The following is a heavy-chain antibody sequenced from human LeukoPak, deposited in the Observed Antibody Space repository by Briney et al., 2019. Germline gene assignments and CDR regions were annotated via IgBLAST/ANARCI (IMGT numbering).Heavy chain of an antibody. CDR1: GFTVSSNY. CDR2: IYSGGST. D-gene: IGHD2-15*01. Sequence: TGGSLRLSCAASGFTVSSNYMSWVRQAPGKRLEWVSVIYSGGSTYYADSVKGRFTISRDNSKNTLYLQMNSLRVEDTAVYYCAREIYCSASSCTGGVFDIWGQGTMVTVSS. V-gene: IGHV3-53*01. J-gene: IGHJ3*02. CDR3: AREIYCSASSCTGGVFDI.